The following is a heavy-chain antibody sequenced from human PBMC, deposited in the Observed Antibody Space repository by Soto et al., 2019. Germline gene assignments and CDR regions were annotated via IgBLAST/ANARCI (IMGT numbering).Heavy chain of an antibody. J-gene: IGHJ4*02. D-gene: IGHD2-2*02. V-gene: IGHV5-10-1*01. CDR2: IDPSDSYT. CDR3: ARQGYCSSTACYTVDY. CDR1: GYSFTSYW. Sequence: PGESLKISCKGSGYSFTSYWISWVRQMPGKGLEWMGRIDPSDSYTNYSPSFQGHVTISADKSISTAYLQWSSLKASDTAMYYCARQGYCSSTACYTVDYWGQGTLVTVS.